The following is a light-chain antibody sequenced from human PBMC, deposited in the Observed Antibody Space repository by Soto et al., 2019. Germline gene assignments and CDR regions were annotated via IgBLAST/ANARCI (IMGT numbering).Light chain of an antibody. CDR1: QDIANY. CDR3: QQYDNLPYT. V-gene: IGKV1-33*01. Sequence: DIQMTQSPSSLSASVGDRVTITCQASQDIANYLNWYQQKPGKAPKLLILDASSLETGVPSRFSGGVSGTDFTFTISSLQPEDFATYFCQQYDNLPYTFGQGTKLEIK. CDR2: DAS. J-gene: IGKJ2*01.